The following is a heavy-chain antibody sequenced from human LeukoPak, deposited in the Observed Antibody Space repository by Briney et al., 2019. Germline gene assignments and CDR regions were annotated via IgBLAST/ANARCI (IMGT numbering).Heavy chain of an antibody. CDR1: GGSFGGYY. CDR2: INHSGST. J-gene: IGHJ4*02. CDR3: ARGPPYSSSWYIY. V-gene: IGHV4-34*01. D-gene: IGHD6-13*01. Sequence: SETLSLTCAVYGGSFGGYYWSWIRQPPGRGLEWIGEINHSGSTNYNPSLKSRVTISVDTSKNQFSLKLSSVTAADTAVYYCARGPPYSSSWYIYWGQGTLVTVSS.